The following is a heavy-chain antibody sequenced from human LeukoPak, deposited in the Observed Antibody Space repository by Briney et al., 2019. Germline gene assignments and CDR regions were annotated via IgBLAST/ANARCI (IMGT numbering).Heavy chain of an antibody. CDR1: GYTFSTYG. J-gene: IGHJ4*02. V-gene: IGHV1-18*01. CDR3: ARDGYFDY. CDR2: ISGDNGNT. Sequence: ASVTVSCKASGYTFSTYGSAWVRQAPGHRVEWMGWISGDNGNTNYAQKFQGRVNMTTDTTTTTAYMELRSLRSDDTGVYCCARDGYFDYLGQGSLVCVSS.